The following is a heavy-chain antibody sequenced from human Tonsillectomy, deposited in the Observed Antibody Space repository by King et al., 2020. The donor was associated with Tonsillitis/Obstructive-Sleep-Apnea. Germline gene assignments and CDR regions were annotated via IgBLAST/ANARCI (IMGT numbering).Heavy chain of an antibody. V-gene: IGHV3-66*01. CDR1: GFTVSSNY. J-gene: IGHJ6*03. D-gene: IGHD2-2*01. CDR3: ARDGKRIGYCSSTSCYAGHYYYYYMDV. CDR2: IYSGGST. Sequence: VQLVESGGGLVQPGGSLRLSCAASGFTVSSNYMSWVRQAPGKGLEWVSVIYSGGSTYYADSVKGRFTIPRKNSKNTLYLQMNSLRAEDTAVYYCARDGKRIGYCSSTSCYAGHYYYYYMDVWGKGTTVTVSS.